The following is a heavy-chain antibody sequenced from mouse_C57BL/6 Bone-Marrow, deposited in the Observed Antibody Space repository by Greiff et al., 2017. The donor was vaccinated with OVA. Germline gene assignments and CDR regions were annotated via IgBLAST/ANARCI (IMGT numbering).Heavy chain of an antibody. CDR1: EYEFPSHD. Sequence: EVKLQESGGGLVQPGESLKLSCESNEYEFPSHDMSWVRKTPEKRLELVAAINSDGGSTYYPDTMERRFIISRDNTKKTLYLQMSSLRSEDTALYYCALWLRRGVYYFDYWGQGTTLTVSS. D-gene: IGHD2-2*01. CDR3: ALWLRRGVYYFDY. V-gene: IGHV5-2*01. CDR2: INSDGGST. J-gene: IGHJ2*01.